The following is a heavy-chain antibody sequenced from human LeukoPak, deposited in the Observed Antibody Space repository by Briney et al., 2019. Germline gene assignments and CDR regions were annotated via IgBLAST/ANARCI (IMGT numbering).Heavy chain of an antibody. V-gene: IGHV1-69*05. CDR3: ASGYYYGPYYYMDV. CDR1: GGTFSSYA. CDR2: IIPIFGTA. D-gene: IGHD3-10*01. J-gene: IGHJ6*03. Sequence: SVKVSCKASGGTFSSYAISWVRQAPGQGLEWMGRIIPIFGTANYAQKFQGRVTITTDESTSTAYMELSSPRSEDTAVYYCASGYYYGPYYYMDVWGKGTTVTVSS.